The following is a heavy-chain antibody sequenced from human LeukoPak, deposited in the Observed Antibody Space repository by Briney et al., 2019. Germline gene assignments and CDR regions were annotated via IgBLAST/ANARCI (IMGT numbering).Heavy chain of an antibody. CDR2: IYYSGGT. CDR3: ARDPWGDYGSGSYYNVGAFDI. Sequence: SETLSLTCTVSGGSISSYYWSWIRQPPGKGLEWIGYIYYSGGTSYNPSLKSRVTISADTSKNQFSLKLSSVTAADTAVYYCARDPWGDYGSGSYYNVGAFDIWGQGTMVTVSS. CDR1: GGSISSYY. J-gene: IGHJ3*02. V-gene: IGHV4-59*01. D-gene: IGHD3-10*01.